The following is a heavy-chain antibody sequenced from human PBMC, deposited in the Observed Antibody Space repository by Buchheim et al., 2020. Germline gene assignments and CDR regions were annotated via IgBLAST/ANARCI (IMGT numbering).Heavy chain of an antibody. CDR2: INPSGGST. Sequence: QVQLVQSGAEVKKPGASVKVSCKASGYTFTSYYMHWVRQAPGQGLEWMGIINPSGGSTSYAQKFQGRVTMTRDTSMSTVYMELSSLRSEDTAVYYCARDRGCSGGSCYYYYYYYGMDVWGQGTT. CDR3: ARDRGCSGGSCYYYYYYYGMDV. CDR1: GYTFTSYY. J-gene: IGHJ6*02. V-gene: IGHV1-46*01. D-gene: IGHD2-15*01.